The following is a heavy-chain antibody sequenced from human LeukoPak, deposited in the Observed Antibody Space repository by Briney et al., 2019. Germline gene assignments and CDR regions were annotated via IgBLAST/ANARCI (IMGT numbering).Heavy chain of an antibody. CDR3: VSQSYSGSDNYYFHY. Sequence: PGGSLTLPCAASGFTFISYWMNWVRRAPGKGLVWVSIISGSGERTYYADSVKGRFTVSRDNSRNTLYLQMKSRRAEDTAVYYCVSQSYSGSDNYYFHYWGQGTLVAVSS. V-gene: IGHV3-23*01. CDR1: GFTFISYW. CDR2: ISGSGERT. J-gene: IGHJ4*02. D-gene: IGHD1-26*01.